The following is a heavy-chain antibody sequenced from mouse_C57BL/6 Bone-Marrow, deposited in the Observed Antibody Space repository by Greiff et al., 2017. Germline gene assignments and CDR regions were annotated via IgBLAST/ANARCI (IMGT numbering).Heavy chain of an antibody. CDR1: GYTFTSYG. CDR2: IYPRSGNT. D-gene: IGHD1-1*01. Sequence: QVQLKQSGAELARPGASVKLSCKASGYTFTSYGISWVKQRTGQGLEWIGEIYPRSGNTYYNEKFKGKATLTADKSSSTAYMELRSLTSEDSAVLFCARRVTTVVAKTAYWYFDVWGTGTTVTVSS. J-gene: IGHJ1*03. V-gene: IGHV1-81*01. CDR3: ARRVTTVVAKTAYWYFDV.